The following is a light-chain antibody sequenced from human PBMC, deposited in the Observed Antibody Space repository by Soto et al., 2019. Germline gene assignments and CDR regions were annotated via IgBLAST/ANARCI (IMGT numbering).Light chain of an antibody. CDR3: QQYGRT. Sequence: EIVLTQSPGTLSLSPGERATLSCRSSQSVNSNYLAWYQQKPGQAPRLLIFGASTRATGISDRFRGSGPGTDFILTINRLEPEDFAVYYCQQYGRTFGQGTKLEIK. CDR2: GAS. V-gene: IGKV3-20*01. CDR1: QSVNSNY. J-gene: IGKJ2*01.